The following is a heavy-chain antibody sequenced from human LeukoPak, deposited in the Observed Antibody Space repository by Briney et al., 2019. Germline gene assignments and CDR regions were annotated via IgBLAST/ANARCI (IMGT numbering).Heavy chain of an antibody. Sequence: GGSLRLSCSASGFTFSSCAMHWVRQAPGKGLEYVSAISGSGSSTYYADSVKGRFTISRDNSKNTLFLQMSSLRPEDTAVYYCVTSSSSGWYADYWGQGTPVTVSS. CDR3: VTSSSSGWYADY. CDR2: ISGSGSST. D-gene: IGHD6-19*01. J-gene: IGHJ4*02. V-gene: IGHV3-64D*09. CDR1: GFTFSSCA.